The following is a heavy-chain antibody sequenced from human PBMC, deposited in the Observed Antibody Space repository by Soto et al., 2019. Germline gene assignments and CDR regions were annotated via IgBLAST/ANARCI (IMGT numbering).Heavy chain of an antibody. J-gene: IGHJ6*02. D-gene: IGHD3-10*01. Sequence: QVQLVESGGGVVQPGRSLRLSCAASGFTFSNYAMHWVRQAPGKGLEWVAVISYDGSNKYYADSVKGRFTISRDNAKNTLYVQTNSLRAEDTAIYYCASASMVRGRDYSGMDVWGQGTTVTVSS. CDR1: GFTFSNYA. CDR2: ISYDGSNK. V-gene: IGHV3-30-3*01. CDR3: ASASMVRGRDYSGMDV.